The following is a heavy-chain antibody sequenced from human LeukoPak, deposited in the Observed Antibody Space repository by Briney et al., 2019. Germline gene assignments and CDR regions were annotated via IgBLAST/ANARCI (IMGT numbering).Heavy chain of an antibody. CDR2: ITGSGYKT. CDR3: AKEGRTVTTIFSFEY. J-gene: IGHJ4*02. V-gene: IGHV3-23*01. Sequence: GGSLRLSCGASVLTFSNYAMTGVRQAPGKGLEWVSGITGSGYKTYYADSVKGRFTISRDNSKNTLYLQMDSLRAEDTAVYYCAKEGRTVTTIFSFEYWGQGTLVTVSS. D-gene: IGHD4-17*01. CDR1: VLTFSNYA.